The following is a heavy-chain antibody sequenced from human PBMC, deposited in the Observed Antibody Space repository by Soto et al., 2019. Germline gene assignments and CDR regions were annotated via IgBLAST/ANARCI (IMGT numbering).Heavy chain of an antibody. Sequence: HPGGSLRLSCAASGFIFSSHGMHWVRQAPGKGLEWVAVIWYDGSNKYYADSVKGRFTISRDNSKNTVSMQMNSLRAEDTAVYYCARQGVNSDFDYWGQGTLVTVSS. CDR1: GFIFSSHG. D-gene: IGHD2-8*01. CDR3: ARQGVNSDFDY. CDR2: IWYDGSNK. J-gene: IGHJ4*02. V-gene: IGHV3-33*01.